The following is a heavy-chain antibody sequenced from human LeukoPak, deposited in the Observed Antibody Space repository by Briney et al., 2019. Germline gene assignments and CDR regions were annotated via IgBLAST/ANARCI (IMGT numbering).Heavy chain of an antibody. D-gene: IGHD5-24*01. Sequence: GGSLLLSCAASGFTISSYVMHWVRQAPGKGLEWVAGISYDGSNIYYAASVKGRFTISRDNSKNTLYLQMNSLRAGDTAVYYCARDREIWLPHNWFDHWGQGTLVTVSS. CDR1: GFTISSYV. CDR3: ARDREIWLPHNWFDH. CDR2: ISYDGSNI. J-gene: IGHJ5*02. V-gene: IGHV3-30*04.